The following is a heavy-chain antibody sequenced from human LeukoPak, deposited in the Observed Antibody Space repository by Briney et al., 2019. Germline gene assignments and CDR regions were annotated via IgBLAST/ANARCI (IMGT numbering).Heavy chain of an antibody. CDR3: AREDLGYDSGSLDY. CDR1: GFTFSSYG. Sequence: PGGSLRLSCAASGFTFSSYGMHWVRQAPGKGLEWVAVIWYDGSNKYYADSVKGRFTISRDNSKNTLHLQMNSLRAEDTAVYYCAREDLGYDSGSLDYWGQGTLVTVSS. D-gene: IGHD3-22*01. J-gene: IGHJ4*02. V-gene: IGHV3-33*01. CDR2: IWYDGSNK.